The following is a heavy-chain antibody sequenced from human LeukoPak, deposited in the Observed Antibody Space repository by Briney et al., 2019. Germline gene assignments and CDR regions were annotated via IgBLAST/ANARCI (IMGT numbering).Heavy chain of an antibody. D-gene: IGHD3-3*01. CDR2: IYYSGST. V-gene: IGHV4-34*01. CDR3: ARGAEYYAIWRGYAGYSDY. J-gene: IGHJ4*02. Sequence: SETLSLTCAVYGGSFSGYYWSWIRQPPGKGLEWIGSIYYSGSTYYNPSLKSRVTISVDTSKNQFSLKLTSVTAADTAVYFCARGAEYYAIWRGYAGYSDYWGQGISVTVSS. CDR1: GGSFSGYY.